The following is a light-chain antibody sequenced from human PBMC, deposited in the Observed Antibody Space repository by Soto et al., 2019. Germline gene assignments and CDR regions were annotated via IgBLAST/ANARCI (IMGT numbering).Light chain of an antibody. CDR3: KQYNSYLYT. Sequence: DIQMTQSPSTLSASVGDRVTITCRASQSISSWLAWYQQKPGKAPKLLIYDASSLESGVPSRFSGSGSGTEFTLTISSLQHDDFATYYCKQYNSYLYTFGQGTKLEIK. CDR1: QSISSW. CDR2: DAS. J-gene: IGKJ2*01. V-gene: IGKV1-5*01.